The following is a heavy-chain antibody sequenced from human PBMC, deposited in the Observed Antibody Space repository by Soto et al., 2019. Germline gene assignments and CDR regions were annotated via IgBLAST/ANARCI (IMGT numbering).Heavy chain of an antibody. Sequence: PSETLSLTCPVSGGSISSGGYYWSWIRQQPGKGLEWIGYIYYSGSTYYNPSLKSRVTISVDTSKNQFSLKLSSVTAADTAVYYCARSGYSYGPNPLLYWGQGTLVTVSS. J-gene: IGHJ4*02. V-gene: IGHV4-31*03. CDR2: IYYSGST. CDR3: ARSGYSYGPNPLLY. CDR1: GGSISSGGYY. D-gene: IGHD5-18*01.